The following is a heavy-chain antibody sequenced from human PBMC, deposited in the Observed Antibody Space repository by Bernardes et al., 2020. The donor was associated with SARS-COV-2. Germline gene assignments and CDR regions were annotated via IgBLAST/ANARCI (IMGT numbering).Heavy chain of an antibody. CDR1: GFSFDDYA. Sequence: GGSLRLSCAASGFSFDDYAMHWVRQAPGKGLEWVSGISWNSGRIGYADSVKGRFTISRDNAKNALYLQMNSLRPEDTASYYCAKDMGGYYHSETWMAFDIWGQGTMVTVSS. D-gene: IGHD3-22*01. V-gene: IGHV3-9*01. CDR3: AKDMGGYYHSETWMAFDI. CDR2: ISWNSGRI. J-gene: IGHJ3*02.